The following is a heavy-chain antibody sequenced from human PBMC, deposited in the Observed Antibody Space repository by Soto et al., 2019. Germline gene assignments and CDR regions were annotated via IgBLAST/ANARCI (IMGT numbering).Heavy chain of an antibody. CDR1: GYTFTGYY. CDR2: INPNTGGT. V-gene: IGHV1-2*04. D-gene: IGHD3-22*01. Sequence: ASVKVSCKASGYTFTGYYMHWVRQAPGQGLEWMGWINPNTGGTNYAQNFQGWVTMTSDTSISTAYMELSRLRSDDTAVYYCARARDSSGYFSPHDAFDIWGQGTMVT. CDR3: ARARDSSGYFSPHDAFDI. J-gene: IGHJ3*02.